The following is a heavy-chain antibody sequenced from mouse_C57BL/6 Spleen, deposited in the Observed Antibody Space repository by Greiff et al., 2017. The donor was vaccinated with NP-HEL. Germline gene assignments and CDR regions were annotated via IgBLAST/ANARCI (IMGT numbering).Heavy chain of an antibody. CDR3: ALPYYYGSSYWYFDV. V-gene: IGHV1-55*01. CDR2: IYPGSGST. J-gene: IGHJ1*03. CDR1: GYTFTSYW. D-gene: IGHD1-1*01. Sequence: QVQLQQPGAELVKPGASVKMSCKASGYTFTSYWITWVKQRPGQGLEWIGDIYPGSGSTNYNEKFKSKATLTVDTSSSTAYMQLSSLTSEDSAVYYCALPYYYGSSYWYFDVGGTGTTVTVSS.